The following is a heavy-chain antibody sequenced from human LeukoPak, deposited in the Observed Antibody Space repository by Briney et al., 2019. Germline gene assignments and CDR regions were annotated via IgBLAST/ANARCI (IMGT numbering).Heavy chain of an antibody. D-gene: IGHD5-12*01. Sequence: SETLSLTCAVYGGSFSGYYWSWIRQPPGKGLEWIGEINHSGSTNYNPSPKSRVTILVDTSKNQFSLKLSSVTAADTAVYYCARGRGYGNSYYFDYWGQGTLVTVSS. CDR3: ARGRGYGNSYYFDY. J-gene: IGHJ4*02. CDR2: INHSGST. V-gene: IGHV4-34*01. CDR1: GGSFSGYY.